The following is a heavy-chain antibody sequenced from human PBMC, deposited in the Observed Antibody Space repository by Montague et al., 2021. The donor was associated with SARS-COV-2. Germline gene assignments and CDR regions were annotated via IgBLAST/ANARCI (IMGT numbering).Heavy chain of an antibody. CDR3: ARGDQLRGYYYGMDV. Sequence: SLRLSCAASGFTSSSYDMHWVRQATGKGLEWVSAIGTSGDTYYVGSVKGRFTISRESAKNSLYLQMNSLRVGDTAVYYCARGDQLRGYYYGMDVWGQGTTVTVSS. J-gene: IGHJ6*02. V-gene: IGHV3-13*01. CDR2: IGTSGDT. CDR1: GFTSSSYD. D-gene: IGHD4-23*01.